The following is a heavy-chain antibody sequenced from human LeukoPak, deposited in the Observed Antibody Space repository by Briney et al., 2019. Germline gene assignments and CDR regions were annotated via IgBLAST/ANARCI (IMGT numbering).Heavy chain of an antibody. V-gene: IGHV4-59*08. CDR3: ARHEVVVPFFDY. D-gene: IGHD2-15*01. CDR2: ISFGGSP. Sequence: SETLSLSCTVSGGSIINSYWSWIRQPPGKGLEWIGYISFGGSPNYSPSLKSRVTMSVDTSKNQFSLKLSSVTAADTAVYYCARHEVVVPFFDYWGQGTLVTVSS. CDR1: GGSIINSY. J-gene: IGHJ4*02.